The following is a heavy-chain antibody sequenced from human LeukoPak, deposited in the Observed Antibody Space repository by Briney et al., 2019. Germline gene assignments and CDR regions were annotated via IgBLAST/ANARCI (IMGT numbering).Heavy chain of an antibody. CDR2: IRQDGSET. Sequence: PGGSLRLSYAGSGFNFSSYGMHWVRQAPGMGLEWVATIRQDGSETHHVDSVKGRFSISRDNAMTSLYLQMDSLRVEDTAVYYCVRGCDRASCPYYFDLWGQGTLVTVS. D-gene: IGHD3-22*01. J-gene: IGHJ4*02. CDR3: VRGCDRASCPYYFDL. CDR1: GFNFSSYG. V-gene: IGHV3-7*04.